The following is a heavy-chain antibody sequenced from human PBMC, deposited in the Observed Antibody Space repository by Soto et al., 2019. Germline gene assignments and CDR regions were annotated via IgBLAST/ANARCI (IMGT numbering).Heavy chain of an antibody. D-gene: IGHD5-12*01. CDR2: INAGNGNT. CDR1: GYTFTSYA. Sequence: GASVKVSCKASGYTFTSYAMHWVRQAPGQRLEWMGWINAGNGNTKYSQKFQGRVTITRDTSASTAYMGLSSLRSEDTAVYYCARDARDSGYGINWFDPWGQGTLVTVSS. J-gene: IGHJ5*02. V-gene: IGHV1-3*01. CDR3: ARDARDSGYGINWFDP.